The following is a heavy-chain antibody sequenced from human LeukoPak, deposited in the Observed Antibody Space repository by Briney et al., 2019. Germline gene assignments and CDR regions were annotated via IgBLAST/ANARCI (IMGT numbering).Heavy chain of an antibody. CDR3: ARHEIGRYYDFWSGYYLYYFDY. J-gene: IGHJ4*02. CDR2: IYTSGST. D-gene: IGHD3-3*01. V-gene: IGHV4-4*07. Sequence: PSETLSLTCTVSGGSISSYYWSWIRQPAGKGLEWIGRIYTSGSTYYNPSLKSRVTISVDTSKNQFSLKLSSVTAADTAVYYCARHEIGRYYDFWSGYYLYYFDYWGQGTLVTVSS. CDR1: GGSISSYY.